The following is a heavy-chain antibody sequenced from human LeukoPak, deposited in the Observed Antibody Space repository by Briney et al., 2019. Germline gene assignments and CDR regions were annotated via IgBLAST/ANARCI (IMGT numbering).Heavy chain of an antibody. CDR2: ISWNRGFI. V-gene: IGHV3-9*01. CDR1: GFTLSSYS. CDR3: AKGHIGSGSYYYFDY. J-gene: IGHJ4*02. Sequence: GGSLRLSCAASGFTLSSYSMNWVRQAPGRGLEWVSGISWNRGFIGYADSVKGRFAISRDNAKKSLFLQLNSLRAEDTAFYYCAKGHIGSGSYYYFDYWGQGTLVTVSS. D-gene: IGHD3-10*01.